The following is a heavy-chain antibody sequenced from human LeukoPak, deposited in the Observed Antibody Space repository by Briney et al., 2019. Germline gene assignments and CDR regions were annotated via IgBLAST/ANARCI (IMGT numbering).Heavy chain of an antibody. Sequence: SVKVSCKASGYTFTVYYMHWVRQAPGQGLEWMGRINPNSGGTNYAQKFQGRVTMTRDTSISTAYMELSRLRSDDTAVYYCARARRAYYYDSSGYYYEDDAFDIWGQGTMVTVSS. J-gene: IGHJ3*02. CDR1: GYTFTVYY. CDR2: INPNSGGT. CDR3: ARARRAYYYDSSGYYYEDDAFDI. D-gene: IGHD3-22*01. V-gene: IGHV1-2*06.